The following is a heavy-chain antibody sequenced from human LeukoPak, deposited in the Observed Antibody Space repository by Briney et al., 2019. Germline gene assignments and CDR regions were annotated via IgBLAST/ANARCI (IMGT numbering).Heavy chain of an antibody. CDR2: IRYDGSNK. Sequence: PGGSLRLSCAASGFTFSIYGMHWVRQAPGKGLEWVAFIRYDGSNKYYADSVKGRFTISRDNSKNTLYLQMNSLRAEDTAVYYCAKDLADLGISGSYFDYWGQGTLVTVSS. D-gene: IGHD1-26*01. CDR1: GFTFSIYG. J-gene: IGHJ4*02. CDR3: AKDLADLGISGSYFDY. V-gene: IGHV3-30*02.